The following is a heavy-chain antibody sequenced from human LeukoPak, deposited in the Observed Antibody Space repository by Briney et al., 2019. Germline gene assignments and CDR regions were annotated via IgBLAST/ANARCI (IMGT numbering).Heavy chain of an antibody. J-gene: IGHJ4*02. D-gene: IGHD6-6*01. CDR1: GFIFSDYA. V-gene: IGHV3-30-3*01. CDR3: AKDREYSSSLGVFDY. CDR2: ISRDGTYT. Sequence: GGSLRLSCAASGFIFSDYAMHWIRQAPGKGLNWVAVISRDGTYTNHADSVKGRFTISRDTSKRTLFLQMNSLRAEDTAVYYCAKDREYSSSLGVFDYWGQGTLVTVSS.